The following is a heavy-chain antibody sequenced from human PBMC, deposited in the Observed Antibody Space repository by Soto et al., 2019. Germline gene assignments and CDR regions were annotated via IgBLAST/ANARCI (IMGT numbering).Heavy chain of an antibody. D-gene: IGHD2-2*01. V-gene: IGHV3-21*01. CDR2: ISSSSSYI. CDR3: ARLGYCISTSCSEDY. CDR1: GFTFSSYS. J-gene: IGHJ4*02. Sequence: EVQLVESGGGLVKPGGSLRLSCAASGFTFSSYSMNWVRQAPGKGLEWVSSISSSSSYIYYADSVKGRFTISRDNAKNSLYLQMNSLRAEDTAVYYCARLGYCISTSCSEDYWGQGTLVTVSS.